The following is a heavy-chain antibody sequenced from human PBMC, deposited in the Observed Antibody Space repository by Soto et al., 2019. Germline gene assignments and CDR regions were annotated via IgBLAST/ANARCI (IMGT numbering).Heavy chain of an antibody. V-gene: IGHV3-30*03. D-gene: IGHD3-16*01. CDR1: GFTFNKYG. CDR3: ARMMAYYCDY. CDR2: ISYDGTNK. Sequence: QVQLVESGGGVVQPGRSLRLSCAASGFTFNKYGFHWVRQAPGKGLESVALISYDGTNKYYPDSLKGRFTISRDNSKNTLYLQMNSLRAEDTAVYYCARMMAYYCDYWGQGTLVTVSS. J-gene: IGHJ4*02.